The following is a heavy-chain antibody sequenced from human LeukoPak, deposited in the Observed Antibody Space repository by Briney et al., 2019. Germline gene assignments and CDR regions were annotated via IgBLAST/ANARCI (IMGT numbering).Heavy chain of an antibody. V-gene: IGHV3-21*01. CDR3: ARAPHNDAFDI. Sequence: PGGSLRLSCAASGFTYNSYSMNWVRQAPGKGLEWVSSISISNGYIYYADSVKGRFTISRDNAKNSLYLQMNSLRAEDTAVYYCARAPHNDAFDIWGQGTMVTVSS. J-gene: IGHJ3*02. CDR1: GFTYNSYS. CDR2: ISISNGYI.